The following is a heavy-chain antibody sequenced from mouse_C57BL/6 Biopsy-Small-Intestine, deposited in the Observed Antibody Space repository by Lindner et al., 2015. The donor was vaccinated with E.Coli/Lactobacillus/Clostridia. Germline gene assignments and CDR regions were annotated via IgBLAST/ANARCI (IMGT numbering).Heavy chain of an antibody. V-gene: IGHV5-17*01. J-gene: IGHJ4*01. CDR3: ARPYYYSMDY. CDR2: ISSGSSTI. Sequence: VQLQESWGGLVNPGGSLKLSCAASGFTFSDYGMHWVRQAPEKGLEWVAYISSGSSTIYYADIVKGRFTISRDNARNTLFLQMTSLRSEDTAMYFCARPYYYSMDYWGQGTSVTVSS. CDR1: GFTFSDYG.